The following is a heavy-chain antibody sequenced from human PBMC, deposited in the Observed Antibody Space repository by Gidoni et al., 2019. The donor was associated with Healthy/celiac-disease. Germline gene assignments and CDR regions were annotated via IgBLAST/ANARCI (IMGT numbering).Heavy chain of an antibody. V-gene: IGHV4-38-2*02. CDR1: GYSISSGYY. CDR2: IYYSGST. CDR3: ARDREWLVPADAVDI. Sequence: QVQLQESGPGLVKPSETLSLTCTVSGYSISSGYYWGWTGQPPGKGRGWSGSIYYSGSTYYTPSLNSRVTISVDTSKTQFSLKLSSVTAADTAVYYCARDREWLVPADAVDIWGQGTMVTVSS. J-gene: IGHJ3*02. D-gene: IGHD6-19*01.